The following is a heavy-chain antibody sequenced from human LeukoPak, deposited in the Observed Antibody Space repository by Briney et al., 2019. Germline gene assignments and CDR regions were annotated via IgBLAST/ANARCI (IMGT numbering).Heavy chain of an antibody. Sequence: GGSLRLSCAASGFTFSAYWMHWVRQARGKGLVWVSRINSDGSSTNYADSVKGRFTISRDNAKNTLYLQMDSLRAEDTAVYCCARSGDVGYWGQGTLVTVSS. D-gene: IGHD1-26*01. CDR1: GFTFSAYW. V-gene: IGHV3-74*01. CDR3: ARSGDVGY. CDR2: INSDGSST. J-gene: IGHJ4*02.